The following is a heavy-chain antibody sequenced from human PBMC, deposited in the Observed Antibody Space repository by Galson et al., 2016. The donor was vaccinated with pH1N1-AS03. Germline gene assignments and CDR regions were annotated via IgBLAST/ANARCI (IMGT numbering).Heavy chain of an antibody. CDR1: GYIFSSYW. J-gene: IGHJ3*01. CDR2: IWPADSDT. Sequence: QSGAEVKKPGESLKISCQASGYIFSSYWIGWVRQRPGKGLEWMGIIWPADSDTKYSPSFQGQVTISVDTSLNTAYLQWSSLEASDTAMYFCARQKYCSGVSCFRYYDAFEQWGQGTLVTVSS. V-gene: IGHV5-51*01. CDR3: ARQKYCSGVSCFRYYDAFEQ. D-gene: IGHD2-15*01.